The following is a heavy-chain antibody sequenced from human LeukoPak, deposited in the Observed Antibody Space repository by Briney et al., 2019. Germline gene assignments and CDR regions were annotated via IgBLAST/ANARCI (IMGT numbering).Heavy chain of an antibody. CDR1: GYNFTTYW. CDR2: IYPRDFQI. D-gene: IGHD6-25*01. V-gene: IGHV5-51*01. Sequence: GESLKISCKASGYNFTTYWIGWVRQMPGKGLEYTGIIYPRDFQIRYSPSFQGQVTISADKSISTAYLQWTSLKASDTAIYYCARHTKRPQAGWFDPWGQGTLVTVSS. J-gene: IGHJ5*02. CDR3: ARHTKRPQAGWFDP.